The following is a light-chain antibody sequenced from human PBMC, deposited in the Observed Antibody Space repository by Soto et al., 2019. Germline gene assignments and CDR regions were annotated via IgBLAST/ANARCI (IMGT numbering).Light chain of an antibody. J-gene: IGKJ1*01. Sequence: DIQMTQSPSTLSGSVGDRVTITCRASQDITNYLVWFQQKPGKVPERLIYGATSLQSGVPSRFSGSGSGTEFTLTISSLQPEDFATYYCLQHNRYPWTFGQGTKVDIK. CDR1: QDITNY. V-gene: IGKV1-17*03. CDR2: GAT. CDR3: LQHNRYPWT.